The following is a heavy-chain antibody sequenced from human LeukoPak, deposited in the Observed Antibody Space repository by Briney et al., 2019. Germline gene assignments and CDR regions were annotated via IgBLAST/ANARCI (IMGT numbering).Heavy chain of an antibody. CDR2: INIDGGST. V-gene: IGHV3-74*01. D-gene: IGHD2-15*01. CDR3: ARIGSCYDGDYFGL. J-gene: IGHJ4*02. CDR1: GFTFSRYW. Sequence: PGGSLRLSCAASGFTFSRYWMQWVRQAPGKGLVWVSRINIDGGSTSYADSVKGRFTISRDNAKNTLYLQMNSLRAEDTALYYWARIGSCYDGDYFGLWGQGTLVTVSS.